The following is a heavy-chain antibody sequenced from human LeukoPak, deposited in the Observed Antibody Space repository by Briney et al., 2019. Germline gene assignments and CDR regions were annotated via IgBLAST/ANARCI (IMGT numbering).Heavy chain of an antibody. D-gene: IGHD3-22*01. CDR1: GFTFSSYA. J-gene: IGHJ4*02. V-gene: IGHV3-30*04. Sequence: GGSLRLSCAASGFTFSSYAMHWVRQAPGKGLEWVAVISYDGSNKYYADSVKGRFTISRDNSKNTLYLQMNSLRAEDTAVYYCARVSNYYDSSGYLEYWGQGTLVTVSS. CDR2: ISYDGSNK. CDR3: ARVSNYYDSSGYLEY.